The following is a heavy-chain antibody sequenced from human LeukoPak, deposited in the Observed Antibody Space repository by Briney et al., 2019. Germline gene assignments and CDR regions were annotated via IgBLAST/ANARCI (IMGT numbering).Heavy chain of an antibody. CDR3: ATVAGYCSSTSCLRARWFDP. CDR1: GYTLTELS. Sequence: ASVKVSCKVSGYTLTELSMHWVRQAPGKGLEWMGGFDPEDGETIYAQKFQGRVTMTEDTSTDTAYMELSSLRSEDTAVYYCATVAGYCSSTSCLRARWFDPWGQGTLVTVSS. CDR2: FDPEDGET. V-gene: IGHV1-24*01. J-gene: IGHJ5*02. D-gene: IGHD2-2*01.